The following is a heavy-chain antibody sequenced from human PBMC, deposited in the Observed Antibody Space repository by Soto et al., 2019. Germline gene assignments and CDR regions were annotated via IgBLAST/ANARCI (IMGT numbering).Heavy chain of an antibody. CDR2: ISYDGSNK. CDR3: ARHPERIAQIGWFDP. Sequence: GGSLRLSCAASGFNFSSYAIHWVRQAPGKGLEWVAVISYDGSNKYYADSVKGRFTISRDNAKNSLYLQMNSLRAEDTAVYYCARHPERIAQIGWFDPWGQGTLVTVSS. CDR1: GFNFSSYA. D-gene: IGHD6-13*01. V-gene: IGHV3-30-3*01. J-gene: IGHJ5*02.